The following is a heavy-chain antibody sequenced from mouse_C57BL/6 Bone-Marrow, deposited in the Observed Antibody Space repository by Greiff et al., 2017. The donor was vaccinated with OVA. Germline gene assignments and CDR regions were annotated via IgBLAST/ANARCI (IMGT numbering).Heavy chain of an antibody. CDR2: IHPSDSDT. D-gene: IGHD1-1*01. Sequence: QVQLQQPGAELVKPGASVKVSCKASGYTFTSYWMHWVKQRPGQGLEWIGRIHPSDSDTNYNQKFKGKATSTVYKYSSTAYMQLSSLTSEDSAVYYCAISMDYGDYAMDYWGQGTSVTVSS. J-gene: IGHJ4*01. V-gene: IGHV1-74*01. CDR3: AISMDYGDYAMDY. CDR1: GYTFTSYW.